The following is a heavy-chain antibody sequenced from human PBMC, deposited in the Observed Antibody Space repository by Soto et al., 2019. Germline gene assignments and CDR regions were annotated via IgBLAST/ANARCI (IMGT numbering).Heavy chain of an antibody. CDR1: GYTFTNYG. Sequence: QVQLVQSGGEVKKPGASVKVSCKASGYTFTNYGISWVRQAPGQGLEWMGWINVYNGNTKYAQKXQGGVTMTKDXXTXTXSMELRSLRSDDTAVYYCARGVGSGSYYNQYNWFDPWGQGTLVTVSS. D-gene: IGHD3-10*01. CDR3: ARGVGSGSYYNQYNWFDP. J-gene: IGHJ5*02. CDR2: INVYNGNT. V-gene: IGHV1-18*01.